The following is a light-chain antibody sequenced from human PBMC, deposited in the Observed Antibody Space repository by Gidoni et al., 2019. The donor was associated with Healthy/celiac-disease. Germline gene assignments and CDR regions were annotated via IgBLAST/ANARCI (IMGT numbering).Light chain of an antibody. CDR3: QQSYSTPPFT. V-gene: IGKV1-39*01. Sequence: DIQMTQSPSSLSASVGDRVTITCRASQSISSYLNWYQQNTGNAPKLLIYAASSLQSGVPSRCSGSGCGTAFSLTISSLQPEDFATYYCQQSYSTPPFTFGPGTKVDIK. CDR1: QSISSY. CDR2: AAS. J-gene: IGKJ3*01.